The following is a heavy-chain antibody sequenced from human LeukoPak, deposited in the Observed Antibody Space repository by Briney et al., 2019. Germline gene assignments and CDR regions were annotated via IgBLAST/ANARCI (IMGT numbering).Heavy chain of an antibody. J-gene: IGHJ5*02. CDR2: IYYSGST. Sequence: SETLSLTCTVSGGSMSNYYWSWIRQPPGKGLEWIGYIYYSGSTNYNPSLMSRVTISVDTSKNKFSLKLRSVTAADTAVYYCARVCGGDCYPLGFDPWGQGTLVTVSS. CDR3: ARVCGGDCYPLGFDP. CDR1: GGSMSNYY. D-gene: IGHD2-21*02. V-gene: IGHV4-59*01.